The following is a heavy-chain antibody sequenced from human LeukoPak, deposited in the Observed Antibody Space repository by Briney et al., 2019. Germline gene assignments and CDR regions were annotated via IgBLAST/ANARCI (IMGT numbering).Heavy chain of an antibody. CDR2: IYHSGST. J-gene: IGHJ4*02. CDR1: GGSISSGGYS. Sequence: SETLSLTCAVSGGSISSGGYSWSWIRQPPGKGLEWIGYIYHSGSTYYNPSLKSRVTISVDRSKNQFSLKLSSVTAADTAVYYCARGGGIQLWYSYYFEYWGQGTLVTVSS. CDR3: ARGGGIQLWYSYYFEY. V-gene: IGHV4-30-2*01. D-gene: IGHD5-18*01.